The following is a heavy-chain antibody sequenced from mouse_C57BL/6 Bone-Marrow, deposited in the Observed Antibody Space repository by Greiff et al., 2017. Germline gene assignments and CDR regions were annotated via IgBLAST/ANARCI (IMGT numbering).Heavy chain of an antibody. CDR2: IYPGSGNT. J-gene: IGHJ3*01. CDR3: ATPSYDYDGAWFAY. V-gene: IGHV1-66*01. CDR1: GYSFTSYY. Sequence: VQVVESGPELVKPGASVKISCKASGYSFTSYYIPWVKQRPGQGLEWIGWIYPGSGNTKYNEKFKGKATLTADTSSSTAYMQLSSLTSEDSAVYYCATPSYDYDGAWFAYWGQGTLVTVSA. D-gene: IGHD2-4*01.